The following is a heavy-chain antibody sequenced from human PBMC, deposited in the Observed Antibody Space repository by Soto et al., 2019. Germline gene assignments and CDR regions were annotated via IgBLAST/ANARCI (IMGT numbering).Heavy chain of an antibody. CDR1: GVSISYTSYY. CDR2: IYFNGKT. V-gene: IGHV4-39*01. J-gene: IGHJ4*02. Sequence: SETLSLTCNVSGVSISYTSYYWGWIRQPPGKGLEWIGTIYFNGKTFYNPSLKSRLTISVDTSKNQISLRLTSVTAADTAVYYCARQGSYWGQGTLVTVSS. CDR3: ARQGSY.